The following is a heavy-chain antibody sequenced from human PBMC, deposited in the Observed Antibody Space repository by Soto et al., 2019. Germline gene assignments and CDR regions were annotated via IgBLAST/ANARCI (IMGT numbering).Heavy chain of an antibody. D-gene: IGHD6-13*01. V-gene: IGHV3-23*01. J-gene: IGHJ6*02. CDR3: AKVGYISSSFGMDV. CDR1: GFTFSSYA. Sequence: EVQLLESGGGWVQPGVSLRLSCAASGFTFSSYAMSWVRQAPGKGLEWVSAISGSGGSTYYADSVKGRFTISRDNSKNTLYLQMNSLRAEDTAVYYCAKVGYISSSFGMDVWGQGTTVTVSS. CDR2: ISGSGGST.